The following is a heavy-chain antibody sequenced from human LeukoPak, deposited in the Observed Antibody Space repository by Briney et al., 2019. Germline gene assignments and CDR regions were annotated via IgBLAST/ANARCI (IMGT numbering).Heavy chain of an antibody. CDR3: ARGHSVGEWLLYRNWFDP. CDR1: GYTFTSYA. J-gene: IGHJ5*02. CDR2: INTNTGNP. Sequence: ASVKVSRKASGYTFTSYAMNWVRQAPGQGLEWMGWINTNTGNPTYAQGFTGRFVFSLDTSVSTAYLQISSLKAEDTAVYYCARGHSVGEWLLYRNWFDPWGQGTLVTVSS. V-gene: IGHV7-4-1*02. D-gene: IGHD3-3*01.